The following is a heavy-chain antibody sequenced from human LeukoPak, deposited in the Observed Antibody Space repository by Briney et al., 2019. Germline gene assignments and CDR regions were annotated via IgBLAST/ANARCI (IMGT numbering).Heavy chain of an antibody. CDR3: ARTIATGLKYFKD. CDR1: GGSISSGSYY. CDR2: IHYSGDT. V-gene: IGHV4-31*03. J-gene: IGHJ4*02. Sequence: LSETLSLTCTVPGGSISSGSYYWSWIRQHPGKGLEWIGYIHYSGDTYYNPSLKSRVTISVDTSKNQFSLKLSSVTAADTAVYYCARTIATGLKYFKDWGQGSLVTVAS. D-gene: IGHD2-21*01.